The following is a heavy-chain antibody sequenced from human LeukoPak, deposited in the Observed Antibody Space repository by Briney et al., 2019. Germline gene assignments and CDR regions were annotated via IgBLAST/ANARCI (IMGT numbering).Heavy chain of an antibody. CDR1: GFTFSDYF. V-gene: IGHV3-11*05. CDR2: ITYSGSDT. Sequence: GGSLRLSCAASGFTFSDYFMSWIRQAPGKGPEWLSYITYSGSDTYYADSVKGRFTISRDNSKNTLYLQMNSLRAEDTAVYYCTTGYYYDSSGYYLADYWGQGTLVTVSS. J-gene: IGHJ4*02. CDR3: TTGYYYDSSGYYLADY. D-gene: IGHD3-22*01.